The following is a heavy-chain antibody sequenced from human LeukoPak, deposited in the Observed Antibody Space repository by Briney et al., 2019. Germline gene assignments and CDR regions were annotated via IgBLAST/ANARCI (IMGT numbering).Heavy chain of an antibody. D-gene: IGHD3-9*01. J-gene: IGHJ4*02. Sequence: KTSQTLSLTCTVSGGSISSGGYYGSWIRQHPGKGLEWIGYIYYSGSTYYNPSLKSRVTISVDTSKNQFSLKLSSVTAADTAVYYCARRDYDILTGTGRHGFDYWGQGTLVTVSS. V-gene: IGHV4-31*03. CDR2: IYYSGST. CDR1: GGSISSGGYY. CDR3: ARRDYDILTGTGRHGFDY.